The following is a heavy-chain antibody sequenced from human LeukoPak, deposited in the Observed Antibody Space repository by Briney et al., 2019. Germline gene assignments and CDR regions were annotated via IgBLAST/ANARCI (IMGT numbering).Heavy chain of an antibody. CDR1: GFTFSSYG. Sequence: HPGGSLRLSCAASGFTFSSYGMHWVRQAPGKGLEWVAFIRYDGSNKYYADSVKGRFTISRDNSKNTLYLQMNSLRAEDTAVYYCAKVQGSYYYGSENYDAFDIWGQGTMVTVSS. CDR2: IRYDGSNK. V-gene: IGHV3-30*02. CDR3: AKVQGSYYYGSENYDAFDI. J-gene: IGHJ3*02. D-gene: IGHD3-10*01.